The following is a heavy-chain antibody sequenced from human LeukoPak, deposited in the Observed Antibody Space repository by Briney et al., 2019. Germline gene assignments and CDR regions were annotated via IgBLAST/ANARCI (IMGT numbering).Heavy chain of an antibody. Sequence: GGSLRLSCAASGFTFDDYAMHWVRQAPGKGLEWVSGISWNSGNIGYADSVKGRFTISRDNAKNSLYLQMNSLRAEDTALYYCAKDGSGSSSEGYYFDYWGQGTLVTVSS. J-gene: IGHJ4*02. CDR1: GFTFDDYA. CDR2: ISWNSGNI. D-gene: IGHD3-10*01. CDR3: AKDGSGSSSEGYYFDY. V-gene: IGHV3-9*01.